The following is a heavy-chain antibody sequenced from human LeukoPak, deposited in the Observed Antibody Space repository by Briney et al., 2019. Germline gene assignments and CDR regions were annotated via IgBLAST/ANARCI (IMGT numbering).Heavy chain of an antibody. V-gene: IGHV3-53*01. CDR3: ARKGGDPLGIFDS. D-gene: IGHD3-16*01. Sequence: PGGSLRLSCAASGFTVSSNYMSWVRQAPGKGLEWVSVIYSGGSTYYADSVKGRFTISRDNSKNTLYLQMNSLRAEDTAVYYCARKGGDPLGIFDSWGQGTLVTVSS. CDR2: IYSGGST. J-gene: IGHJ4*02. CDR1: GFTVSSNY.